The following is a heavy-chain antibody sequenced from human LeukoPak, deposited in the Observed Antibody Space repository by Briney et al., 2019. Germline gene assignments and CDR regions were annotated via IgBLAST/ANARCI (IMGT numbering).Heavy chain of an antibody. J-gene: IGHJ4*02. CDR3: ATRRGGPYPYYFDH. D-gene: IGHD2-15*01. CDR2: VNDRGTT. Sequence: SEILSLTCAVYGDSFSGYYWSWIRQSPGTGLEWIGEVNDRGTTNYNPNLKSRVTISVVTSSNQFSLKLTSVTAADTALYFCATRRGGPYPYYFDHWDQGALVTVSS. CDR1: GDSFSGYY. V-gene: IGHV4-34*01.